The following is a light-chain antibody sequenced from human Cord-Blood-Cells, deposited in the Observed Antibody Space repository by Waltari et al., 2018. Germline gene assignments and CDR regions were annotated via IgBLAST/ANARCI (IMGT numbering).Light chain of an antibody. CDR3: CSYAGSSTFV. V-gene: IGLV2-23*01. Sequence: QSALTQPASVSGSPGQSITISCTGTSSDVGSYNLVSWYQQHPGKAPKLMMYEGSKRPSGVSNRFSGSKSGNTASLTFSGLQAEDEADYYCCSYAGSSTFVFGTGTKVTGL. CDR1: SSDVGSYNL. CDR2: EGS. J-gene: IGLJ1*01.